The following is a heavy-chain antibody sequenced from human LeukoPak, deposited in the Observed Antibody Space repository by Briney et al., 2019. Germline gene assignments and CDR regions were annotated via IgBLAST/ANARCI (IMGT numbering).Heavy chain of an antibody. CDR2: IKQDGSDK. CDR3: ARDGYSSGSDAFAL. Sequence: GGFLRLSCAASGFTFRSYWMSWVRQAPGKGLEWVANIKQDGSDKYYVDSVKGRFTISRDNARNSLYLQLSSLRAEDTALYYCARDGYSSGSDAFALWGQGTMVTVSS. J-gene: IGHJ3*01. D-gene: IGHD6-19*01. CDR1: GFTFRSYW. V-gene: IGHV3-7*01.